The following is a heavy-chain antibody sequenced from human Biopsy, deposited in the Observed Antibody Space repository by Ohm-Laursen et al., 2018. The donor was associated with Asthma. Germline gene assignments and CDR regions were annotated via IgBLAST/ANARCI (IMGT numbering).Heavy chain of an antibody. V-gene: IGHV1-2*06. CDR3: ARGQKSPGDRWFDP. J-gene: IGHJ5*02. CDR2: INPNSGGT. Sequence: GASVKVSCKTSGYTFIGYHIHWVRQAPGQGLEWMGRINPNSGGTNYAQKFQGRVTMTSDTSISTAYMGLSRLRPDDTALYYCARGQKSPGDRWFDPWGQGTLVTVSS. D-gene: IGHD7-27*01. CDR1: GYTFIGYH.